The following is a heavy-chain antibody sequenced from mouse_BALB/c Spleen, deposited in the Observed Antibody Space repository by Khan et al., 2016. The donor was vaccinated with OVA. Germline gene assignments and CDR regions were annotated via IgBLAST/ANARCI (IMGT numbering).Heavy chain of an antibody. D-gene: IGHD2-14*01. CDR1: GYTFTSYT. V-gene: IGHV1-4*01. Sequence: VQLQQSGAELARPGASVKMSCKASGYTFTSYTIHWIKLRPGQGLEWIGYINPSNGYTNYNQKFKDKATLTADKSSTPAYMQLSSLTSDDSAVDNCVRDGAYHRNDGWFAYWGQGTLVTVSA. CDR3: VRDGAYHRNDGWFAY. CDR2: INPSNGYT. J-gene: IGHJ3*01.